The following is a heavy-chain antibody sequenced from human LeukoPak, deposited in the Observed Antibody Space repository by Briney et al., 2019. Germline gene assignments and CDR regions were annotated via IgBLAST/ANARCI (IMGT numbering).Heavy chain of an antibody. D-gene: IGHD2-15*01. CDR3: ARGFVVVAAFDY. Sequence: GSLRLSCAASGFTFSSYWMSWVRQAPGKGLEWVANIKQDGSEKYYVDSVRGRFTISRDNAKNSLYLQMNSLRAEDTAVYYCARGFVVVAAFDYWGQGTLVTVSS. CDR1: GFTFSSYW. V-gene: IGHV3-7*01. CDR2: IKQDGSEK. J-gene: IGHJ4*02.